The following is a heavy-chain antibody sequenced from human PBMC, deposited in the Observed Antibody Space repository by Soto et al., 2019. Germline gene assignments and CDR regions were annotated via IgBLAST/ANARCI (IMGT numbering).Heavy chain of an antibody. CDR3: AKEMGPRAGKYGMDV. Sequence: EVQLVESGGGLVQPGRSLRLSCAASGFTFDDYAMHWVRQAPGKGLEWVSGISWNSGSIGYADSVKGRFTISRDNAKNSLYLQMNSLRAEDTALYYCAKEMGPRAGKYGMDVWGQGTTVTVSS. V-gene: IGHV3-9*01. D-gene: IGHD6-19*01. CDR1: GFTFDDYA. J-gene: IGHJ6*02. CDR2: ISWNSGSI.